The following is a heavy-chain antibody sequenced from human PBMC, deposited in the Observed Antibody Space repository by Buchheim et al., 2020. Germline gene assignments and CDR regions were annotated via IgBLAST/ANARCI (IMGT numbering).Heavy chain of an antibody. Sequence: EVQLVESGGGLVQPGGSLRLSCAASGFTFSNYEMNWVRQAPGKGLEWVSYISNSCSTIYFADSVKCLFTISRDNAKKSLYLQMNSLRGEETAVYYCAREVGGKDWFDPWGQGTL. CDR1: GFTFSNYE. V-gene: IGHV3-48*03. CDR3: AREVGGKDWFDP. CDR2: ISNSCSTI. J-gene: IGHJ5*02.